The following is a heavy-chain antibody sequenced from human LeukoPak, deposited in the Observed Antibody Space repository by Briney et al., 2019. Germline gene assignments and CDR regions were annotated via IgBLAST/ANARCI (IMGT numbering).Heavy chain of an antibody. CDR2: NKTDGSVT. Sequence: GRTLRLFHGASGFTFSRHWMQWAPEARGKGLEGVSHNKTDGSVTDYADSGKGRFTIARDNATNTLYLRMNSLRAEDTAVYYCARAMTGVLYGSGSFWGQGTLVTVSS. J-gene: IGHJ4*02. V-gene: IGHV3-74*01. CDR3: ARAMTGVLYGSGSF. CDR1: GFTFSRHW. D-gene: IGHD3-10*01.